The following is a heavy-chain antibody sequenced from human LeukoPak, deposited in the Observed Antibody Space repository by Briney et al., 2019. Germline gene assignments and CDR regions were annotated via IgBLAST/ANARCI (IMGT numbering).Heavy chain of an antibody. CDR3: ARLQYSSSYYYYYYMDV. D-gene: IGHD6-6*01. Sequence: SETLSLTCTVSGGSISSYYWSWIRQPPGKGLEWIGYIYYSGSTNYNPSLKSRVTISVDTSKNQFSLKLSPVTAADTAVYYCARLQYSSSYYYYYYMDVWGKGTTVTVSS. CDR2: IYYSGST. CDR1: GGSISSYY. V-gene: IGHV4-59*01. J-gene: IGHJ6*03.